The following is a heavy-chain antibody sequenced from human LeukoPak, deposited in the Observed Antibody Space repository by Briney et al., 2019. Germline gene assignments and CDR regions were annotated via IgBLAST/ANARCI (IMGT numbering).Heavy chain of an antibody. CDR2: IYIDANT. Sequence: PGGSLRLSCAASGFTVSSNYMSWVRQAPGKGLEWVSVIYIDANTYYADSVKGRFTISRDNSKNTVFLQMNSLRAEDTAVYYCARDREVVTAKAQMDVWGKGTTVTVFS. CDR1: GFTVSSNY. V-gene: IGHV3-53*01. D-gene: IGHD2-21*02. J-gene: IGHJ6*04. CDR3: ARDREVVTAKAQMDV.